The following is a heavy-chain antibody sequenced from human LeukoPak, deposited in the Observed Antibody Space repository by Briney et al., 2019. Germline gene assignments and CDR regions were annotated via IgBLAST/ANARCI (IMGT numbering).Heavy chain of an antibody. Sequence: GGSLRLSCAASGFTFSSYGMHWVRHAPGKGREWVAVIWYEGSNKYYADCVKGRFTISRENSKNTLYLQMNSLRAEDTAVYYCAKADCSGGSCPLGDYWGQGTLVTVSS. D-gene: IGHD2-15*01. CDR1: GFTFSSYG. V-gene: IGHV3-33*06. CDR2: IWYEGSNK. J-gene: IGHJ4*02. CDR3: AKADCSGGSCPLGDY.